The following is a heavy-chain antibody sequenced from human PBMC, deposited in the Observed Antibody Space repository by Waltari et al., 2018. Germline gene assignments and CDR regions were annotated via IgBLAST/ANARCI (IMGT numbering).Heavy chain of an antibody. Sequence: VQPGRSLRLSCAASGFTFSTYGMHWVRQAPGKGLEWVAVIWYDGSNKYYADSVKGRFTISRDNSKKTLHLQMNSLRAEDTAVYYCARDLSSWYRGTTYYYYGMDVWGQGTTVTVSS. D-gene: IGHD6-13*01. J-gene: IGHJ6*02. V-gene: IGHV3-33*01. CDR1: GFTFSTYG. CDR2: IWYDGSNK. CDR3: ARDLSSWYRGTTYYYYGMDV.